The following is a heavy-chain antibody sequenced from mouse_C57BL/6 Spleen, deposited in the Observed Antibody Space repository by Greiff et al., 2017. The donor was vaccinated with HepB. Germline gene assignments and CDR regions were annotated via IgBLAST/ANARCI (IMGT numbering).Heavy chain of an antibody. J-gene: IGHJ3*01. CDR1: GYTFTSYW. CDR3: ARSDIYYDYDGAY. D-gene: IGHD2-4*01. Sequence: QVQLQQPGAELVKPGASVKMSCKASGYTFTSYWITWVKQRPGQGLEWIGDIYPGSGSTNYNEKFKSKATLTVDTSSSTAYMQLSSLTSEDSAVYYCARSDIYYDYDGAYWGQGTLVTVSA. V-gene: IGHV1-55*01. CDR2: IYPGSGST.